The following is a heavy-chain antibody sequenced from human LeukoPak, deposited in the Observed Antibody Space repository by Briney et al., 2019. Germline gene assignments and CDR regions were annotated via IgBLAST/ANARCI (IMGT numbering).Heavy chain of an antibody. D-gene: IGHD6-19*01. V-gene: IGHV3-30*02. J-gene: IGHJ4*02. CDR2: IRYDGSNK. CDR3: ARGPARIVKIEEYSSGWPTFDY. Sequence: GGSLRLSCAASGLTFSSFGMHWVRQTPGKGLEGVAFIRYDGSNKYYADSVKGRFTISRDNSKNTLYLQMNSLRAEDTAVYYCARGPARIVKIEEYSSGWPTFDYWGQGTLVTVSS. CDR1: GLTFSSFG.